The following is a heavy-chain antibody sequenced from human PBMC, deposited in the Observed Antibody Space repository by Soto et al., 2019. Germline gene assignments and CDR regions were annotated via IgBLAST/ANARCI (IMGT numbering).Heavy chain of an antibody. CDR3: AKDQPPTYYGSGSYYFDY. CDR1: GFTFSSYG. V-gene: IGHV3-30*18. Sequence: GGSLRLSCAASGFTFSSYGMHWVRQAPGKGLEWVAVISYDGSNKYYADSVKGRFTISRDNSKNTLYLQMNSLRAEDTAVYYCAKDQPPTYYGSGSYYFDYWGQGTLVTVSS. J-gene: IGHJ4*02. D-gene: IGHD3-10*01. CDR2: ISYDGSNK.